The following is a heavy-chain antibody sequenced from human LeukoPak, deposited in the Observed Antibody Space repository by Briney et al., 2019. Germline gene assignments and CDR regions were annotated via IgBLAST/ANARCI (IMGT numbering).Heavy chain of an antibody. J-gene: IGHJ4*02. CDR2: ISDGGSTT. CDR3: SRSAYYDGSGNYYDY. CDR1: GFTFSSYW. D-gene: IGHD3-22*01. Sequence: GGSLRLSCAASGFTFSSYWMHWVRQAPGKGLVRVSRISDGGSTTTYADSVKGRFTISRDNAKNTLYLQMNGLRAEDTAVYYCSRSAYYDGSGNYYDYWGQGTLVTVSS. V-gene: IGHV3-74*01.